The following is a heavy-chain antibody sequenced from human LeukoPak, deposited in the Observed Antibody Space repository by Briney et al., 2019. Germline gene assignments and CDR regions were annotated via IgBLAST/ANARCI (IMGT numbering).Heavy chain of an antibody. CDR3: ARGKYYYGSGSSPFDY. CDR2: IYYSGST. V-gene: IGHV4-59*01. J-gene: IGHJ4*02. CDR1: GGSLSSYY. Sequence: SETLSLTCTVPGGSLSSYYWSWIRQPPGKGLEWIGYIYYSGSTNYNPSLKSRVTISVDTSKNQFSLKLSSVTAADTAVYYCARGKYYYGSGSSPFDYWGQGTLVTVSP. D-gene: IGHD3-10*01.